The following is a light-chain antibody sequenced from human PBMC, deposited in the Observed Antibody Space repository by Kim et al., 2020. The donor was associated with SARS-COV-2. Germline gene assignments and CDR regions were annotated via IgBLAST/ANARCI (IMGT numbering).Light chain of an antibody. J-gene: IGKJ3*01. CDR3: QQYDNLFT. V-gene: IGKV1-33*01. Sequence: SASVGDRVTITCQASQDISNYVNWYQQKPGKAPKLLIYDASNLETGVPSRFSGSGSGTDFTFTISSLQPEDIATYYCQQYDNLFTFGPGTKVDIK. CDR2: DAS. CDR1: QDISNY.